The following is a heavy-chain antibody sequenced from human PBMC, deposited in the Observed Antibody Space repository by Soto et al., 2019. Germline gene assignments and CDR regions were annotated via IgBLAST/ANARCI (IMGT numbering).Heavy chain of an antibody. CDR1: GFTLSSYW. Sequence: GGSLRLSCAASGFTLSSYWMHWVRQAPGKGLVWVSRINSDGSTTSYADSVKGRFTISRDNAKNTLDLQMNSLRVEDMAVYYCARDLTGSGTYWGQGTLVTVSS. CDR3: ARDLTGSGTY. D-gene: IGHD6-25*01. CDR2: INSDGSTT. V-gene: IGHV3-74*01. J-gene: IGHJ4*02.